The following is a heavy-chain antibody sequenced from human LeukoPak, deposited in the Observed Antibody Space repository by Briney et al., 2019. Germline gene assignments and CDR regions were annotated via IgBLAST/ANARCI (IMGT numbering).Heavy chain of an antibody. CDR1: GGTFSSYA. CDR3: ARLGGSYYNYAFDI. CDR2: IIPIFGTA. D-gene: IGHD1-26*01. Sequence: SVKVSCKASGGTFSSYAISWVRQAPGQGLEWMGGIIPIFGTANYAQKFQGRVTITADESTSTAHMELSSLRSEDTAVYYCARLGGSYYNYAFDIWGQGTMVTVSS. V-gene: IGHV1-69*13. J-gene: IGHJ3*02.